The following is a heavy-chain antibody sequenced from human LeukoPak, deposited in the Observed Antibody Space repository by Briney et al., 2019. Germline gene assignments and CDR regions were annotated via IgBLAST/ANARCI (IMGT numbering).Heavy chain of an antibody. J-gene: IGHJ6*02. CDR3: ARVVFSGMDV. V-gene: IGHV3-21*01. CDR2: ISGDTSHI. CDR1: GFTFSSYS. D-gene: IGHD3-16*01. Sequence: PGGSLRVSCAASGFTFSSYSMNWVRQAPGKGGEWVSYISGDTSHIYYADSVKGRFTISRDNAKNSLYLQTNSLRADDTAVYYCARVVFSGMDVWGLGTTVTVSS.